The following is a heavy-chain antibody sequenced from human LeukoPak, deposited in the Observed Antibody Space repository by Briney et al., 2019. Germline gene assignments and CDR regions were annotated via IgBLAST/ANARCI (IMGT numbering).Heavy chain of an antibody. D-gene: IGHD1-26*01. V-gene: IGHV1-2*02. Sequence: APVKVSCKASGYTFTGYYMHWVRQAPVQGLEWMGWINPNSGGTNYAQKFQGRVTMTRDTSISTAYMELSRLRSDDTAVYYCAIEKWELSYFDYWGQGTLVTVSS. J-gene: IGHJ4*02. CDR3: AIEKWELSYFDY. CDR1: GYTFTGYY. CDR2: INPNSGGT.